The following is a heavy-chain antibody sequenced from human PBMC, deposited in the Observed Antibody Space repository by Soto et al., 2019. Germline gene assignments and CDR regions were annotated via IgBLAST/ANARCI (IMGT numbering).Heavy chain of an antibody. CDR2: ISGNGRST. D-gene: IGHD6-13*01. J-gene: IGHJ4*02. CDR1: GFNFIDYP. CDR3: AKPSGLATAGSALDY. V-gene: IGHV3-23*01. Sequence: GGSLRLPCATSGFNFIDYPMSWVRQAPGKGLEWVSKISGNGRSTYYADSVKGRFTISRDNSRNTVYLQMNSLRAEDTAVYYCAKPSGLATAGSALDYWGQGTLVTVSS.